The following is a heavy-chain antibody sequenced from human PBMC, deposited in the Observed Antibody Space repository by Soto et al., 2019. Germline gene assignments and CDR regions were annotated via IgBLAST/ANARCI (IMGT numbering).Heavy chain of an antibody. CDR1: GYSFTSYW. J-gene: IGHJ6*02. D-gene: IGHD3-9*01. V-gene: IGHV5-51*01. CDR2: IYPGDSDT. Sequence: PGESLKISCKGSGYSFTSYWIGWVRQMPGKGLEWMGIIYPGDSDTRYSPSFQGQVTISADKSISTAYLQWSSLKASDTAMYYCARLNYDILTGYTYYYGMDVWGQGTTVTVSS. CDR3: ARLNYDILTGYTYYYGMDV.